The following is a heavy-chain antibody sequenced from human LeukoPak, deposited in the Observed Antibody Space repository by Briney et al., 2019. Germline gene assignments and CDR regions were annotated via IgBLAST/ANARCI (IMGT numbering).Heavy chain of an antibody. V-gene: IGHV3-21*01. Sequence: GGSLRLSCAASGFTFRSYSMNWVRQAPGKGLEWVSSISSSSSYIYYADSVKGRFTISRDNAKNSLYLQMNSLRAEDTAVYYCARDRGNYYGSGSYYNSHDYWGQGTLVTVPS. J-gene: IGHJ4*02. CDR3: ARDRGNYYGSGSYYNSHDY. D-gene: IGHD3-10*01. CDR2: ISSSSSYI. CDR1: GFTFRSYS.